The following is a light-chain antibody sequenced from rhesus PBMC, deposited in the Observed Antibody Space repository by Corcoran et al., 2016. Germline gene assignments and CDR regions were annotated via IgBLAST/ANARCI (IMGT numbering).Light chain of an antibody. CDR1: QRVSTP. V-gene: IGKV3S9*01. J-gene: IGKJ4*01. Sequence: EIVMTQSPATLSLPPGERATLSCRPSQRVSTPVAWYQQSPTHAPRLLINDSSSRATGIPDRVRGSGSGTYFPLIISSLEPEDIGIYFCQQYDTWNTFGGGTKVEL. CDR2: DSS. CDR3: QQYDTWNT.